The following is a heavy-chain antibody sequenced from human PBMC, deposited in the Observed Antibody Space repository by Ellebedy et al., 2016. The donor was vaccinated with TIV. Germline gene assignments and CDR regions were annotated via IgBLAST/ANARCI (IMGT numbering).Heavy chain of an antibody. CDR1: GFTLSSYW. D-gene: IGHD2-2*01. J-gene: IGHJ4*02. CDR3: ARGDTTSSLQLDY. CDR2: ISFGSKYI. Sequence: GESLKISCAASGFTLSSYWMSWVRQAPGKGLEWVSSISFGSKYIYYADSVRGRFTVSRDNLKRTLFLQMHSLRAEDTALYYCARGDTTSSLQLDYWGQGTLVTVSS. V-gene: IGHV3-21*01.